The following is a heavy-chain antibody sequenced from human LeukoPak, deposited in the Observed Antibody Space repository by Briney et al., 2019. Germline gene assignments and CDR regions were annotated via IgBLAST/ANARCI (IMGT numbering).Heavy chain of an antibody. V-gene: IGHV1-18*01. CDR2: ISAYNGNT. CDR3: ARQGLPHYYDSKVAWFDP. J-gene: IGHJ5*02. D-gene: IGHD3-22*01. Sequence: ASVKVSCKASGYTFTSYGISWVRQAPGQGLEWMGWISAYNGNTNYAQKFQGRVTMTTDTSTSTAYMELRSLRSDDTAVYYCARQGLPHYYDSKVAWFDPWGQGTLVTVSS. CDR1: GYTFTSYG.